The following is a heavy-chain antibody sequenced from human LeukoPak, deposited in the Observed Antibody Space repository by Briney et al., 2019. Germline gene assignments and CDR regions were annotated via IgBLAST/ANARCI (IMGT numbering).Heavy chain of an antibody. CDR2: IYYSGST. CDR1: GGSISSSSYY. D-gene: IGHD5-12*01. J-gene: IGHJ4*02. CDR3: ARDSGYQTIYDY. V-gene: IGHV4-39*07. Sequence: SETLSLTCTVSGGSISSSSYYWGWIRQPPGKGLEWIGSIYYSGSTYYNPSLKSRVTISVDTSKNQFSLKLSSVTAAGTAVYYCARDSGYQTIYDYWGQGTLVTVSS.